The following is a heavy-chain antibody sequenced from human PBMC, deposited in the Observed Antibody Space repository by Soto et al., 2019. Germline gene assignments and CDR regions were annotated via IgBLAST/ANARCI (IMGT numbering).Heavy chain of an antibody. Sequence: SETLSLTCTVSGYSISSGYYWGWIRQPPGKGLEWIGSIYHSGSTYYNPSLKSRVTISVDTSKNLFSLKLSSVTAADTAVYYCARDLFLLGRVTSGSGSYYNYFDYWGQGTLVTVSS. CDR3: ARDLFLLGRVTSGSGSYYNYFDY. CDR2: IYHSGST. D-gene: IGHD3-10*01. V-gene: IGHV4-38-2*02. J-gene: IGHJ4*02. CDR1: GYSISSGYY.